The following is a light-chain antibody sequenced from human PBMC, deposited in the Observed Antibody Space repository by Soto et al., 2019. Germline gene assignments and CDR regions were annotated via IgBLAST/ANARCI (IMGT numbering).Light chain of an antibody. V-gene: IGKV3-15*01. Sequence: EIVLTQSPGTLSLSPGGRATLSCRASQNVDTKYLAWYQQKPGQAPRLVIYDIFTRATGVPTRISGSGSGTEFTLTISSLQSEDFAVYYCQQYNSWPLTFGGGTKVDIK. CDR1: QNVDTKY. J-gene: IGKJ4*01. CDR2: DIF. CDR3: QQYNSWPLT.